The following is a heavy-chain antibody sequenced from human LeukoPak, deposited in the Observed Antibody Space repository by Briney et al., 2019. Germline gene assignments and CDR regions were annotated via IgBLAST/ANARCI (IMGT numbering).Heavy chain of an antibody. CDR3: ATWGVNYGMDV. Sequence: GGSLRLSCAASGITLNSYWMHWVRQAPGKGLVWVSRINSEGSSTSYADSVKGRFTISRDNAKNTLYLQMNSLRAEDTAVYYCATWGVNYGMDVWGQGTTVTVSS. D-gene: IGHD7-27*01. V-gene: IGHV3-74*01. CDR1: GITLNSYW. CDR2: INSEGSST. J-gene: IGHJ6*02.